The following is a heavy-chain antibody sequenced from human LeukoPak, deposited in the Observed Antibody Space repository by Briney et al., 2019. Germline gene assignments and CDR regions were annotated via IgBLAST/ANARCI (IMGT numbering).Heavy chain of an antibody. Sequence: HSGRSLRLSCAASGFTFDDYAMHWVRQAPGKGLEWVSGISWNSGSIGYADSVKGRFTISRDNAKNSLYLQMNSLRAEDTALYYCANGYSSGWSTFDYWGQGTLVTVSS. CDR2: ISWNSGSI. CDR3: ANGYSSGWSTFDY. V-gene: IGHV3-9*01. D-gene: IGHD6-19*01. CDR1: GFTFDDYA. J-gene: IGHJ4*02.